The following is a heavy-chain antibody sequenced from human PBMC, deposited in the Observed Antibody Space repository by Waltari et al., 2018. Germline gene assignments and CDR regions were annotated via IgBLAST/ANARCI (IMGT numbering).Heavy chain of an antibody. Sequence: EVQLVESGGGLVQPGGSLRLSCVVSGFTFRRHWMHWCRQVPGKGLVWVSRINSDGSATSYADSVKGRFTISRDNAKSTLYLQMNNLRDEDTAVYYCARPLYYSDSSGYYPTYYFDSWGQGTLVTVSS. V-gene: IGHV3-74*01. D-gene: IGHD3-22*01. CDR2: INSDGSAT. CDR3: ARPLYYSDSSGYYPTYYFDS. J-gene: IGHJ4*02. CDR1: GFTFRRHW.